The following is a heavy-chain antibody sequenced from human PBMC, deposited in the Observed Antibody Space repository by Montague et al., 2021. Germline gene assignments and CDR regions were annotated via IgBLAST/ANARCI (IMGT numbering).Heavy chain of an antibody. D-gene: IGHD3-10*01. V-gene: IGHV4-59*08. Sequence: SETLSLTCTVSSGSIFHAHWSWVRQPPGKGLEWLGSMFYGGATSXNPSLKSRVTMSMDTSTNQFSLKLSFVTAADTAVYYCAKQDYFVSGTSYKGFDPWGQGILVTVSS. CDR2: MFYGGAT. J-gene: IGHJ5*02. CDR3: AKQDYFVSGTSYKGFDP. CDR1: SGSIFHAH.